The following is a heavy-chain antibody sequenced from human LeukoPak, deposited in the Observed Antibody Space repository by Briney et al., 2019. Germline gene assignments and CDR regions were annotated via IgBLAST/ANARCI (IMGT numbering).Heavy chain of an antibody. J-gene: IGHJ4*02. CDR2: INTDGSIT. V-gene: IGHV3-74*01. CDR3: ARDRDYALDF. Sequence: PGGSLRLSCAASGFTFSSSWMHWVRQAPGKGLVWVARINTDGSITNYADSVKGRFTISRDNDENSLYLQMNSLRDEDTAVYYCARDRDYALDFWGQGTLVTVSS. CDR1: GFTFSSSW. D-gene: IGHD4-17*01.